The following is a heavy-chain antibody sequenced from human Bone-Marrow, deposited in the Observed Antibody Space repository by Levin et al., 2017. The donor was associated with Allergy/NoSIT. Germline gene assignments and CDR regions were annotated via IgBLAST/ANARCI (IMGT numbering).Heavy chain of an antibody. CDR3: ARDWTGESDY. Sequence: GGSLRLSCAASGFTFSNYWMTWVRQAPGKGLEWVANIKQDGSEKYYVDSVKGRFTISRDNAKNSLSLQMNSLRAEDTAVYHCARDWTGESDYWGQGTLVTVSS. CDR2: IKQDGSEK. CDR1: GFTFSNYW. D-gene: IGHD3/OR15-3a*01. V-gene: IGHV3-7*04. J-gene: IGHJ4*02.